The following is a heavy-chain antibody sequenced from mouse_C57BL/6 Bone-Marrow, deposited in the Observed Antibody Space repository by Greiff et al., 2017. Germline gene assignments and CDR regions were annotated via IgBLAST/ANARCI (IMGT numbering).Heavy chain of an antibody. J-gene: IGHJ3*01. D-gene: IGHD1-1*01. CDR2: IYPGDGDT. CDR3: ARDYYGSFPGFAY. CDR1: GYAFSSSW. V-gene: IGHV1-82*01. Sequence: QVQLQQSGPELVKPGASVKISCKASGYAFSSSWMNWVKQRPGKGLEWIGRIYPGDGDTNYNGKFKGKATLTADKSSSTAYMQLSSLTSEDSAVYFCARDYYGSFPGFAYWGQGTLVTVSA.